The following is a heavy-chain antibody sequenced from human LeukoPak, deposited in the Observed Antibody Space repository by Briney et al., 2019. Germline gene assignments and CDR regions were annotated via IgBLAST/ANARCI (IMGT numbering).Heavy chain of an antibody. D-gene: IGHD3-10*01. Sequence: ASVKVSRKASGYTFTSYDINWVRQATGQGLGWMGWMNPNSGNTGYAQKFQGRVTMTRNTSISTAYMELSSLRSEDTAVYYCARSWFGELLYGYYYGMDVWGQGTTVTVSS. CDR3: ARSWFGELLYGYYYGMDV. CDR2: MNPNSGNT. J-gene: IGHJ6*02. CDR1: GYTFTSYD. V-gene: IGHV1-8*01.